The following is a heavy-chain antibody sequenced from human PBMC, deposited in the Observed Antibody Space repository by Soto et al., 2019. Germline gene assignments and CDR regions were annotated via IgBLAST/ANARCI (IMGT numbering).Heavy chain of an antibody. V-gene: IGHV6-1*01. CDR1: GDSVSSTSAA. CDR3: ARDGYVWGSYRYFDY. D-gene: IGHD3-16*02. CDR2: TYYRSQWYN. Sequence: SQTLSLTCAISGDSVSSTSAAWNWIRQSPSRGLEWLGRTYYRSQWYNDYAVSVKSRITINPDTSNNQFSLQLNSVTPEDTAVYYCARDGYVWGSYRYFDYWGQGILVTVSS. J-gene: IGHJ4*02.